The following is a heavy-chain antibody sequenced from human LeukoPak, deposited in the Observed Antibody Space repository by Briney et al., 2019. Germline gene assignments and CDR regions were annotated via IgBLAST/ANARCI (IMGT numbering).Heavy chain of an antibody. CDR3: AKDDDWGRYKH. CDR1: GFTFSSYG. V-gene: IGHV3-30*02. CDR2: IHHDGSNK. D-gene: IGHD3-16*01. J-gene: IGHJ1*01. Sequence: GGSLRLSCAASGFTFSSYGMHWVRQAPGKGLDWVAFIHHDGSNKYYADSVRGRFTISRDNSKNTLYLQMNSLRAEDTAVYYCAKDDDWGRYKHWGQGTLVTVSS.